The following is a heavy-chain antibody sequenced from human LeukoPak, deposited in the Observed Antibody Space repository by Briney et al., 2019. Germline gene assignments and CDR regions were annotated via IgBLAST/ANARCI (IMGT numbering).Heavy chain of an antibody. CDR3: ARDGSLNGRRVS. CDR2: IIPIFGTA. Sequence: SVKISCKASGGTFSSYAISWVRQAPGQGLEWMGGIIPIFGTANYAQKFQGRVTITTDESTSTAYMELSSLRSEDTAVYYCARDGSLNGRRVSWGQGTLVTVSS. J-gene: IGHJ4*02. CDR1: GGTFSSYA. D-gene: IGHD2-2*03. V-gene: IGHV1-69*05.